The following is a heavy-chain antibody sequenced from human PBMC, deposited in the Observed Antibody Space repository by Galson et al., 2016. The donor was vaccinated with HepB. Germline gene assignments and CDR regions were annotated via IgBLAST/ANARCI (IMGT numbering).Heavy chain of an antibody. J-gene: IGHJ1*01. D-gene: IGHD6-19*01. CDR2: ISWEGRTT. V-gene: IGHV3-43*01. CDR1: GFTFDDYT. Sequence: SLRLSCAASGFTFDDYTMHWVRQAPGKGLEWVSLISWEGRTTFYADSVKGRFTISRDNNKNALYLHMNSLRTEDTAFYYCAKDSKWLVHWGEYFQHWGQGTLVTVSS. CDR3: AKDSKWLVHWGEYFQH.